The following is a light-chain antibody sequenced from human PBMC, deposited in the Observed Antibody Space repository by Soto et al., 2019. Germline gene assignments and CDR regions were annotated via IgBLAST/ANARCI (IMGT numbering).Light chain of an antibody. Sequence: EIVLTQSPATLSLSPGERATLSCRASQSLSSYLAWYQQKPGQAPRLLIYDASNRATGIPARFSGSGSGTDFTLTSSSLEPEDFEVYFCQQRSNCPLTFGQGTKVEI. CDR2: DAS. J-gene: IGKJ1*01. V-gene: IGKV3-11*01. CDR1: QSLSSY. CDR3: QQRSNCPLT.